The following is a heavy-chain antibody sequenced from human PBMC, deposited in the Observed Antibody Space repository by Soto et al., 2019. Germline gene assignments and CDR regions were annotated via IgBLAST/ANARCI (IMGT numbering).Heavy chain of an antibody. CDR3: ARATTTYYGQSQSLDY. CDR1: GFTFSSYW. CDR2: INSDGSST. J-gene: IGHJ4*02. D-gene: IGHD4-17*01. V-gene: IGHV3-74*01. Sequence: EVQLVESGGGLVQPGGSLRLSCAASGFTFSSYWMHWVRQAPGKGLVWVSRINSDGSSTSYADSVKGRFTISRDNAKNTLYLQMNSLRAEDTAVYYCARATTTYYGQSQSLDYWGQGTLVTVSS.